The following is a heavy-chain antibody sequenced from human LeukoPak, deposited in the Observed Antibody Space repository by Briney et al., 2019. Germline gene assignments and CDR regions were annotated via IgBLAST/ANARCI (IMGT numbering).Heavy chain of an antibody. V-gene: IGHV4-59*08. CDR2: IYYSGST. Sequence: SETLSLTCTVSGGSISSYYWRCIRQPPGKGLEWIGYIYYSGSTNYNPSLKSRVTISVDTSKNQFSLKLSSVTAADTAVYYCARYYYGSGSYYQAPFDPWGQGTLVTVSS. CDR3: ARYYYGSGSYYQAPFDP. D-gene: IGHD3-10*01. J-gene: IGHJ5*02. CDR1: GGSISSYY.